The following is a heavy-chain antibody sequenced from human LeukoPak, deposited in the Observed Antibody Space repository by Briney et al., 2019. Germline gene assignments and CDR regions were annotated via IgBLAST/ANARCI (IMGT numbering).Heavy chain of an antibody. CDR2: IKQDGSEK. J-gene: IGHJ4*02. Sequence: GSLRLSCAASGFTFSSYWMSWVRQAPGKGLEWVANIKQDGSEKYYVDSVKGRFTISRDNAKNSLYLQMNSLRAEDTAVYYCARDYGGYSGYDYDPSYFDYWGQGTLVTVSS. D-gene: IGHD5-12*01. CDR1: GFTFSSYW. CDR3: ARDYGGYSGYDYDPSYFDY. V-gene: IGHV3-7*03.